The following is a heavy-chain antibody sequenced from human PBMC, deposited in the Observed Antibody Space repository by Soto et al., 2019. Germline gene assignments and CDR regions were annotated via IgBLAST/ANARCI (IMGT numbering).Heavy chain of an antibody. Sequence: QVQPRESGPGLVKPSETLSLTCAVSGGSMNTYYWSWIRHPPGKELEGIGFVSYRGSTSYNPSLPSLATKSLDTYKHEFSLYLNSVAAADTAVYYCARRGPAYYHSYMDVWGKGTTVTVSS. D-gene: IGHD5-12*01. CDR2: VSYRGST. CDR3: ARRGPAYYHSYMDV. V-gene: IGHV4-59*08. J-gene: IGHJ6*03. CDR1: GGSMNTYY.